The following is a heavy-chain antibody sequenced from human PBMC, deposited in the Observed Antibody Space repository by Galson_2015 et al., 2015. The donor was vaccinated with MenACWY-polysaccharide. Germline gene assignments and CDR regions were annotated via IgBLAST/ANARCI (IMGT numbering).Heavy chain of an antibody. V-gene: IGHV4-59*02. CDR3: ARGRALTDY. CDR2: IFYTGST. CDR1: GGSVNNSY. J-gene: IGHJ4*02. Sequence: ETLSLTCRLSGGSVNNSYWRWFRPPPGRGLEWIGYIFYTGSTTYNPSLKSRVTISIDASESHFSLNLTSVTAADTAVYYCARGRALTDYWGQGTL.